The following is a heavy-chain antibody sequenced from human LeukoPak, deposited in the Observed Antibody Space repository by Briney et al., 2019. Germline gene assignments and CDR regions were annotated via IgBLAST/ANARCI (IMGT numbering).Heavy chain of an antibody. CDR3: AKEGGYASSWI. CDR1: GFTFSVSV. V-gene: IGHV3-23*05. CDR2: VSSSGSNT. D-gene: IGHD6-13*01. J-gene: IGHJ4*02. Sequence: PGGSLRLSCAAPGFTFSVSVMNWVRQAPGKGLEWVSGVSSSGSNTYYAESVKGRFTISRDNHKNTVHLQMNSLRVEDTAMYYCAKEGGYASSWIWGQGILVTVSS.